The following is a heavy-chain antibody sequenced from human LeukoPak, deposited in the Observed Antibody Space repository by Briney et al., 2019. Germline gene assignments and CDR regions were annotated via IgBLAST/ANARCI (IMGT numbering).Heavy chain of an antibody. D-gene: IGHD3-22*01. J-gene: IGHJ4*02. V-gene: IGHV3-23*01. Sequence: GGSLRLSCAASGFTFSSYAMSWVRQAPGKGLEWVSAISGSGGSTYYADSVKGRFTISRDNSKNTLYLQMNSLRAEDTAVYYCARPTTYYYDSSGYYVFDYWGQGTLVAVSS. CDR3: ARPTTYYYDSSGYYVFDY. CDR2: ISGSGGST. CDR1: GFTFSSYA.